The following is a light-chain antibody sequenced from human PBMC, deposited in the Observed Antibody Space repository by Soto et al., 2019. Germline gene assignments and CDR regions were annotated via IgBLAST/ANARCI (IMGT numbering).Light chain of an antibody. CDR2: KAS. V-gene: IGKV1-5*03. CDR1: QNIYTW. Sequence: QVTQSPSSLSASVEDRVTITCRASQNIYTWLAWYQQKPGIAPKLLIHKASTLESGVPSRFSGSGYGTEFTLTISGLQSEDYAHYYCHQYERYSTFGQGTK. CDR3: HQYERYST. J-gene: IGKJ1*01.